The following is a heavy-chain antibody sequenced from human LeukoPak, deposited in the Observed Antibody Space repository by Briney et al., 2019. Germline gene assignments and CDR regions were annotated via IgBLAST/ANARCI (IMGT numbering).Heavy chain of an antibody. CDR2: IYYSGST. CDR3: ARDLKWELQDWFDP. D-gene: IGHD1-26*01. V-gene: IGHV4-59*06. CDR1: GGSISTYY. Sequence: SETLSLTCTVSGGSISTYYWSWIRQHPGKGLEWIGYIYYSGSTYYNPSLKSRVTISVDTSKNQFSLKLSSVTAADTAVYYCARDLKWELQDWFDPWGQGTLVTVSS. J-gene: IGHJ5*02.